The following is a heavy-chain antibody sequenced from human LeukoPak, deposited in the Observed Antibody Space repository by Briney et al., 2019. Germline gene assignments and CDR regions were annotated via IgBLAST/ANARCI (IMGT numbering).Heavy chain of an antibody. CDR2: ISHSGGT. CDR1: GGSISSGDYY. J-gene: IGHJ4*02. Sequence: PSQTLSLTCTVSGGSISSGDYYWSWIRQPPGQGLEWIAYISHSGGTYYNPSLKSRATISLDTSKNQFSLKLSSVTAADTAVYYCAREVPAASPHFDYWGQGTLVTVSS. V-gene: IGHV4-30-4*01. CDR3: AREVPAASPHFDY. D-gene: IGHD2-2*01.